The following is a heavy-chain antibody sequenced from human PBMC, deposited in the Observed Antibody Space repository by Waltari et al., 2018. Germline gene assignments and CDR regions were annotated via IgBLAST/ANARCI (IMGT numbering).Heavy chain of an antibody. CDR3: ARGGYRMYYFDY. D-gene: IGHD5-12*01. Sequence: QVQLQQWGAGLLKPSETLSLTCAVYGGSCSGYYWSWIRQPPGKGLEWIGEINHSGSTNYNPSLKSRVTISVDTSKNQFSLKLSSVTAADTAVYYCARGGYRMYYFDYWGQGTLVTVSS. V-gene: IGHV4-34*01. J-gene: IGHJ4*02. CDR1: GGSCSGYY. CDR2: INHSGST.